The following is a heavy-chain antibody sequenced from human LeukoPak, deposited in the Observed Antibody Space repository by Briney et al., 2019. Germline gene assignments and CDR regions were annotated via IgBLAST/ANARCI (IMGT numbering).Heavy chain of an antibody. J-gene: IGHJ4*02. V-gene: IGHV1-69*13. CDR3: AALWFGETYYFDY. Sequence: SVKVSCKASGGTFSSYAISWVRQAPGQGLEWMGGIIPIFGTANYAQKFQGRVTITADESTSTAYMELSSLRSEDTAVYYCAALWFGETYYFDYWGQGTLVTVSS. CDR2: IIPIFGTA. D-gene: IGHD3-10*01. CDR1: GGTFSSYA.